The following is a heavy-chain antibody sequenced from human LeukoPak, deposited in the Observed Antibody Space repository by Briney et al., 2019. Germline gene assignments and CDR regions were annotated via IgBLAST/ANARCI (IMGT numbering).Heavy chain of an antibody. Sequence: GRSLRLSCAASGFTFDDYAMHWVRQAPGKGLEWVSGISWNSGSIGYADSVKGRFTISRDNAKNSLYLQMNSLRAEDTALYYCAKGDTFGSGWYGGVDDWGQGTLVTVSS. CDR1: GFTFDDYA. J-gene: IGHJ4*02. CDR3: AKGDTFGSGWYGGVDD. CDR2: ISWNSGSI. D-gene: IGHD6-19*01. V-gene: IGHV3-9*01.